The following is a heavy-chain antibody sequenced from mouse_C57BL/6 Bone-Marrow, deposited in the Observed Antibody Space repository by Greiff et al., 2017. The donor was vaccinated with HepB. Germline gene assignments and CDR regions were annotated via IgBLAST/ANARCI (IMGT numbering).Heavy chain of an antibody. Sequence: VQLQQPGAELVKPGASVKMSCKASGYTFTSYWITWVKQRPGQGLEWIGDIYPGSGSTNYNEKFKSKATLTVDKSSSTAYMQLSSLTSEDSAVYYCAQTAQAWFAYWGQGTLVTVSA. CDR3: AQTAQAWFAY. J-gene: IGHJ3*01. CDR1: GYTFTSYW. CDR2: IYPGSGST. V-gene: IGHV1-55*01. D-gene: IGHD3-2*02.